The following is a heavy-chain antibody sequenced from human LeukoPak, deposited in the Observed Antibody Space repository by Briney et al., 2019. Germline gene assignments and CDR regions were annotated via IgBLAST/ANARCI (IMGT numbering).Heavy chain of an antibody. CDR1: GFTLSSYG. V-gene: IGHV3-30*18. CDR2: ISYDGSNK. D-gene: IGHD6-6*01. CDR3: AKVPSSSSNVY. Sequence: GRSLRLSCAASGFTLSSYGMHWVRQAPGKGLEWVAVISYDGSNKYYADSVKGRFTISRDNSKNTLYLQMNSLRAEDTAVYYCAKVPSSSSNVYWGQGTLVTVSS. J-gene: IGHJ4*02.